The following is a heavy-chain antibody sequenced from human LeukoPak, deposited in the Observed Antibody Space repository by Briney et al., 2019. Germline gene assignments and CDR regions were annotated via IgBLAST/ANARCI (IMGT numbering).Heavy chain of an antibody. CDR3: ASQWNEYSSSSG. V-gene: IGHV3-21*01. J-gene: IGHJ4*02. CDR2: ISSSSSYI. D-gene: IGHD6-6*01. Sequence: GGSLRLSCAASGFTFSSYSMNWVRQAPGKGLEWVSSISSSSSYIYYVESVKGRFTISIDNAKNSLYLQMNSLRAEDTAVYYCASQWNEYSSSSGWGQGTLVTVSS. CDR1: GFTFSSYS.